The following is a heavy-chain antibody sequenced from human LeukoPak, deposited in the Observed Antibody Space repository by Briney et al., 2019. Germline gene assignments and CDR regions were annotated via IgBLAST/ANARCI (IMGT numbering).Heavy chain of an antibody. J-gene: IGHJ4*02. CDR1: GFTVSSNY. CDR2: IYSGGST. D-gene: IGHD2-15*01. CDR3: ARVRYCSGGSCYDLDY. V-gene: IGHV3-66*01. Sequence: PGGSLRLSCAASGFTVSSNYMSWVRQAPGKGLEWVSVIYSGGSTYYADSVKGRFTISGDNSKNTLYLQMNSLRAEDTAVYYCARVRYCSGGSCYDLDYWGQGTLVTVSS.